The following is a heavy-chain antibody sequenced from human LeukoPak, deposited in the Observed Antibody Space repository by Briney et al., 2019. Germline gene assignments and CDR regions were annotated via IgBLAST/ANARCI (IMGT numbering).Heavy chain of an antibody. CDR3: ARALTTSTYYYDFWSGYDY. D-gene: IGHD3-3*01. J-gene: IGHJ4*02. V-gene: IGHV3-30*02. CDR1: GFTFSSYG. CDR2: IRYDGSNK. Sequence: GGSLRLSCAASGFTFSSYGMHWVRQAPGKGLEWVAFIRYDGSNKYYADSVKGRFTISRDNAKNSLYLQMNSLRAEDTAVYYCARALTTSTYYYDFWSGYDYWGQGTLVTVSS.